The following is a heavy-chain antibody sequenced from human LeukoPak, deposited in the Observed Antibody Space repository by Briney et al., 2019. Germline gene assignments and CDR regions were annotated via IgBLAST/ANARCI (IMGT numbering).Heavy chain of an antibody. V-gene: IGHV3-23*01. J-gene: IGHJ6*02. CDR3: AKDYGDIYYYYGMDV. CDR1: GFTFSSYA. Sequence: GGSLRLSCAASGFTFSSYAVSWVRQAPGKGLEWVSAISGSGGSTYYADSVKGRSTISRDNSKNTLYLQMNSLRAEDTAVYYCAKDYGDIYYYYGMDVWGQGTTVTVSS. D-gene: IGHD4-17*01. CDR2: ISGSGGST.